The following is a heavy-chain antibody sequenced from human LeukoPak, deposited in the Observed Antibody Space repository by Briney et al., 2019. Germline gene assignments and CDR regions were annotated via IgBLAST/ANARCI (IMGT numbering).Heavy chain of an antibody. CDR2: IRADAVTT. J-gene: IGHJ4*02. D-gene: IGHD1-26*01. CDR1: GFIFSHHG. CDR3: ARLRGLSSGTYRYQTALEY. V-gene: IGHV3-23*01. Sequence: GGSLRLSCATSGFIFSHHGMNWVRQAPGKGLEWVSGIRADAVTTYYADSVKGRFTISRDNSKSTLYLQMNSLRVEDTSVYYCARLRGLSSGTYRYQTALEYWGQGSLVTASS.